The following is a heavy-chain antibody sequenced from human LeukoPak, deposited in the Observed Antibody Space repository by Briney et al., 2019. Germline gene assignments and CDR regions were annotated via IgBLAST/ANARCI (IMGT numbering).Heavy chain of an antibody. V-gene: IGHV6-1*01. CDR3: ARESFSNRWLRYGMNV. D-gene: IGHD3-22*01. CDR1: GDTVSSISAS. Sequence: SQTRSLTSAIPGDTVSSISASWDWIRQHPSRGLGWLGRTNNRSKWYNDYAVSVKSRITINPDTSKNQISLQLNSVTPEDACVHYCARESFSNRWLRYGMNVWGEGTTVTVSS. CDR2: TNNRSKWYN. J-gene: IGHJ6*01.